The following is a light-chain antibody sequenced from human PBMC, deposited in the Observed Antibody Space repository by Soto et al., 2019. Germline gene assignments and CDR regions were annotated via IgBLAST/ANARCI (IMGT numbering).Light chain of an antibody. CDR3: QQSFSTRYT. CDR2: AAS. J-gene: IGKJ2*01. Sequence: DVQLTQSPSSLSASVGDRVSISCRAGHHISSYLNWYQHKPGKAPRLLIYAASTLQRGVPSRFSGSGSGTDFTLTISSLQSEDFATYYCQQSFSTRYTFGQGTKLEI. V-gene: IGKV1-39*01. CDR1: HHISSY.